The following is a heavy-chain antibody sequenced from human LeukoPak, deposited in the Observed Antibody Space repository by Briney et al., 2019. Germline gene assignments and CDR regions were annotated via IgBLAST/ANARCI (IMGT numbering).Heavy chain of an antibody. CDR2: IYYSGST. CDR1: GGSISSYY. V-gene: IGHV4-59*01. D-gene: IGHD3-10*01. CDR3: ARGRGWFDP. J-gene: IGHJ5*02. Sequence: SETLSLTCTVSGGSISSYYWSWLRQPPGKGLEGIGYIYYSGSTNYNPSLKSRVTISVDTSKNQFSLKLSSVTAADTAVYYCARGRGWFDPWGQGTLVTVSS.